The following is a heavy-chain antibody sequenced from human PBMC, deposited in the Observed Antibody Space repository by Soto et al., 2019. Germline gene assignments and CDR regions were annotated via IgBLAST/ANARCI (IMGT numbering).Heavy chain of an antibody. J-gene: IGHJ4*02. CDR3: ARLVYDTRLNYMYFDF. CDR2: IFHDGTA. V-gene: IGHV4-4*01. Sequence: XETLSLTCSVSGFSISSGNWWTWVRQTPQRGLEYIGEIFHDGTANYYPSFERRVAISVDTSKNQFSLKLTSVTAADTAIYFCARLVYDTRLNYMYFDFWGQGALVTVSS. D-gene: IGHD2-8*01. CDR1: GFSISSGNW.